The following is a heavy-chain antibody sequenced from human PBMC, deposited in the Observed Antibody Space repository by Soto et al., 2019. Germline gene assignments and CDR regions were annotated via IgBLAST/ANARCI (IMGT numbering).Heavy chain of an antibody. J-gene: IGHJ5*02. CDR2: IKSKSDGGTT. CDR1: GFTFSDAW. V-gene: IGHV3-15*01. CDR3: TTDLWRIAVVVGSTGYFNP. Sequence: GGSLRLSCAASGFTFSDAWMSWVRQAPGKGLDWVGRIKSKSDGGTTEYAAPVRGRFTISRDDSKSTLYLQMNSLKTEDTAVYYCTTDLWRIAVVVGSTGYFNPWGQGTPVTVSS. D-gene: IGHD2-15*01.